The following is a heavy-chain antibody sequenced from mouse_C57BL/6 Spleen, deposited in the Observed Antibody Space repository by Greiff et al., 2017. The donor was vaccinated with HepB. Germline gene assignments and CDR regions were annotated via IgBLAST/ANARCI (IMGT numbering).Heavy chain of an antibody. CDR2: IYPRSGNT. CDR3: AREGDGSFAY. D-gene: IGHD2-3*01. V-gene: IGHV1-81*01. J-gene: IGHJ3*01. Sequence: QVQLKESGAELARPGASVKLSCKASGYTFTSYGISWVKQRTGQGLEWIGEIYPRSGNTYYNEKFKGKATLTADKSSSTAYMELRSLTSEDSAVYFCAREGDGSFAYWGQGTLVTVSA. CDR1: GYTFTSYG.